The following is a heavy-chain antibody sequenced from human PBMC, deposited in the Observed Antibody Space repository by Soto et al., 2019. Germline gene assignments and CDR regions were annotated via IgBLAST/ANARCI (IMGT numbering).Heavy chain of an antibody. J-gene: IGHJ4*02. Sequence: SETLSLTCAVSGGAISGSNWWSWVRQPPGKGLEWIAEIQHSGSTNYNPSLKGRVTLSLGRSKKQFSLNLNSVTAADTAVYYCARGPSSGWYFEYWGQGTLVTVSS. V-gene: IGHV4-4*02. CDR3: ARGPSSGWYFEY. D-gene: IGHD6-19*01. CDR1: GGAISGSNW. CDR2: IQHSGST.